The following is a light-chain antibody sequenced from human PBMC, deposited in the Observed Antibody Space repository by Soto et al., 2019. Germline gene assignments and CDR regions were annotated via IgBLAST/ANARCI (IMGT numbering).Light chain of an antibody. CDR1: SSDVGSYNL. V-gene: IGLV2-23*01. Sequence: QSALTQPASVSGSPGQSITISCTGTSSDVGSYNLVSWYQQHPGEAPKLMIYDGSKRPSGVSTRFSGSKSGNTASLTISGLQAEDEADYYCCSYAGSTTWVFGGGTKLTVL. CDR2: DGS. CDR3: CSYAGSTTWV. J-gene: IGLJ3*02.